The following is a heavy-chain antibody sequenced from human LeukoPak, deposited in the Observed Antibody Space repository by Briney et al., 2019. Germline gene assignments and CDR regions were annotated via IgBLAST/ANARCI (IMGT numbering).Heavy chain of an antibody. Sequence: GGSLRLSCAASGFTFSSYSMNWVRQAPGKGLEWVSSITTSSYIYYADSVKGRFTISRDNAKNSLYLQMNSLRAEDTAVYYCVRASYSSGWYGDCWGQGTLVTVSS. J-gene: IGHJ4*02. V-gene: IGHV3-21*01. CDR1: GFTFSSYS. D-gene: IGHD6-19*01. CDR3: VRASYSSGWYGDC. CDR2: ITTSSYI.